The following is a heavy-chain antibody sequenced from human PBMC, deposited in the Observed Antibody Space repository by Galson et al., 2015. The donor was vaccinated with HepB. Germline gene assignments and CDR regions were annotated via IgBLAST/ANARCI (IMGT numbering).Heavy chain of an antibody. CDR1: GYTFTSYD. CDR3: ARGPVAYYDILTGYYPYYYYYYYMYV. J-gene: IGHJ6*03. V-gene: IGHV1-8*01. D-gene: IGHD3-9*01. CDR2: MNPNSGNT. Sequence: SVKVSCKASGYTFTSYDINWVRQATGQGLEWMGWMNPNSGNTGYAQKFQGRVTMTRNTSISTAYMELSSLRSEDTAVYYCARGPVAYYDILTGYYPYYYYYYYMYVWGKGTTVTVSS.